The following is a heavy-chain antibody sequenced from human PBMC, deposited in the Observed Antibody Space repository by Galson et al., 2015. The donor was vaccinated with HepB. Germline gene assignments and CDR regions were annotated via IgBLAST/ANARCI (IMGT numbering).Heavy chain of an antibody. Sequence: SLRLSCAASGFTFTNYWMHWVRQAPGKGLVWVSRIHSDGSSTEYAGSVKGRFTIFRDNAKNTLYLQMSSLRAEDTAVYYCATKVSGDYAGAYYFDSWGRGTLVTVSS. V-gene: IGHV3-74*03. CDR1: GFTFTNYW. D-gene: IGHD4-17*01. CDR3: ATKVSGDYAGAYYFDS. CDR2: IHSDGSST. J-gene: IGHJ4*02.